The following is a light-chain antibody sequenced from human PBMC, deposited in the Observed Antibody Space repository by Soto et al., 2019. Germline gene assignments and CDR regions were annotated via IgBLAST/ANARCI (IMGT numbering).Light chain of an antibody. Sequence: QSVLTKPASVSGSPGQSITISCTGTSSDVGSYNLVSWYQHHPGKAPKLMIYEGSERPSGVSNRFSGSKSGNTASLTISGLQAEDEADYYCSTYAGAVAFGGGTKLTVL. CDR3: STYAGAVA. CDR1: SSDVGSYNL. CDR2: EGS. J-gene: IGLJ2*01. V-gene: IGLV2-23*01.